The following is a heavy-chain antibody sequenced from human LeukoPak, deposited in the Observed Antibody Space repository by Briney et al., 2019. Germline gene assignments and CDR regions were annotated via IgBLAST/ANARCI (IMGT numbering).Heavy chain of an antibody. J-gene: IGHJ4*02. CDR1: GFTFSNFW. Sequence: PGGSLRLSCSASGFTFSNFWMHWVRQTPGKGLVWVSHIRSDGSNPGYADSVKGRFTISRDNAKSTLYLLMNSLRAEDTALYYCVRDLPGFGIDYWGQGTLVAVSS. V-gene: IGHV3-74*01. CDR3: VRDLPGFGIDY. CDR2: IRSDGSNP. D-gene: IGHD2-15*01.